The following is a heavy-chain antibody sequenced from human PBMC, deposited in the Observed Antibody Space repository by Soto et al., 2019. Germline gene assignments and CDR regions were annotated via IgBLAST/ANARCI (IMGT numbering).Heavy chain of an antibody. Sequence: AGESLKISCKGSGYSFTTYWIAWVRQMPGKGLECMGIIYPGDSDTRYSPSFQGQVTISADKSINTAYLQWSSLKASDSAIYYCARPFDTSGWYDHWGQGTLVTVSS. CDR2: IYPGDSDT. J-gene: IGHJ5*02. V-gene: IGHV5-51*01. CDR1: GYSFTTYW. D-gene: IGHD6-19*01. CDR3: ARPFDTSGWYDH.